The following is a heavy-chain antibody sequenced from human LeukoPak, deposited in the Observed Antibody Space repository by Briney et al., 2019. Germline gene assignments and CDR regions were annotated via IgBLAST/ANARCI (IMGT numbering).Heavy chain of an antibody. Sequence: GGSLRLSCPASGITFSSYAMHWVRQAPGSGLEWVAVISYDGSNKYYADSVKGRFTISRDNSKNTLYLQMNSLRAEDTAVYYCARVMGRYCSSTSCYVDYWGQGTLVTVSS. J-gene: IGHJ4*02. D-gene: IGHD2-2*01. CDR3: ARVMGRYCSSTSCYVDY. V-gene: IGHV3-30*04. CDR2: ISYDGSNK. CDR1: GITFSSYA.